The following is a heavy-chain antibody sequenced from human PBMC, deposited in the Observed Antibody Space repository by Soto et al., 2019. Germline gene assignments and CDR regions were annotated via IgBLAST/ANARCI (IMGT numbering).Heavy chain of an antibody. J-gene: IGHJ4*02. CDR3: AREQWLAYFDY. D-gene: IGHD6-19*01. CDR2: IYSGGST. Sequence: WWSLRLSCSASVFTGSSNYMSWFRQAPGKGLEWVSVIYSGGSTYYADSVKGRFTISRDNSKNTLYLQMNSLRAEDTAVYYCAREQWLAYFDYWGQGTLVTVSS. CDR1: VFTGSSNY. V-gene: IGHV3-53*01.